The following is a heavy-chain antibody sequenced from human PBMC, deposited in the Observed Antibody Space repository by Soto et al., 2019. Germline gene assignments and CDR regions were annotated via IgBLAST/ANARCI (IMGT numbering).Heavy chain of an antibody. CDR2: ISSSGATT. V-gene: IGHV3-23*01. CDR3: ATWYDRITPFDY. J-gene: IGHJ4*02. CDR1: GLIFNNNA. Sequence: GGSLRLSCAASGLIFNNNAMTWVRQAPGQGLEWVATISSSGATTYYADSVKGRFTISRDNSKDTLYLIMSSLRVGDTDVYFWATWYDRITPFDYWGQGPMITFST. D-gene: IGHD3-16*01.